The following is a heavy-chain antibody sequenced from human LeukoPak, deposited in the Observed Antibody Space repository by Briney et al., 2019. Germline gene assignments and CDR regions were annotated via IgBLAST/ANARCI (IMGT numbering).Heavy chain of an antibody. CDR1: GDSISTSY. Sequence: PSETLSLXCTVSGDSISTSYWSWIRQPAGKRMEWIGRIFASGETNYNPSLESRVIMSRDTSNNQSFLRLTSVTAADTAVYYCARDRYTWHDRDWFDSWGQGTLVTVSS. CDR3: ARDRYTWHDRDWFDS. J-gene: IGHJ5*01. D-gene: IGHD1-20*01. CDR2: IFASGET. V-gene: IGHV4-4*07.